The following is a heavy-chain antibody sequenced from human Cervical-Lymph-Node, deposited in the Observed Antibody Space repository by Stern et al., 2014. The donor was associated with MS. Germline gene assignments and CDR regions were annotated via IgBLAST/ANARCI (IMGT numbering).Heavy chain of an antibody. Sequence: VQLVESGAEVKKPGASVKVSCKASGYTFTSYYMHWVRQAPGQGLEWMGIITPSGGSTSYAQKFQGRVTMTRDTSTSTVYMELSSLRSEDTAVYYCARSLPIGRDAFDIWGQGTMVTVSS. CDR2: ITPSGGST. CDR1: GYTFTSYY. J-gene: IGHJ3*02. V-gene: IGHV1-46*01. D-gene: IGHD2-21*01. CDR3: ARSLPIGRDAFDI.